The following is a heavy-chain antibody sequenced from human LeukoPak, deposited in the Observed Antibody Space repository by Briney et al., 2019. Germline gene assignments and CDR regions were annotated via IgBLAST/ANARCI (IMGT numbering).Heavy chain of an antibody. J-gene: IGHJ4*02. CDR2: ISYDGSNK. CDR3: AKDRYDGSGYPNY. D-gene: IGHD3-22*01. V-gene: IGHV3-30*18. Sequence: GGSLRLSCAASGFTFSSYGMHWVRQAPGKGLEWVAVISYDGSNKYYADSVKGRFTISRDNSKNTLYLQMNSLRAEDTAVYYCAKDRYDGSGYPNYWGQGTLVTVSS. CDR1: GFTFSSYG.